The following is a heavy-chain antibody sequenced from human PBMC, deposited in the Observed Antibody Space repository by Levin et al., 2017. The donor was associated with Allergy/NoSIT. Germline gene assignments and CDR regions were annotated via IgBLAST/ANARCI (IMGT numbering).Heavy chain of an antibody. CDR3: ANSYGGNSNFDY. V-gene: IGHV3-23*01. J-gene: IGHJ4*02. CDR2: ISGSGGST. Sequence: SCAASGFTFSSYAMSWVRQAPGKGLEWVSAISGSGGSTYYADSVKGRFTISRDNSKNTLYLQMNSLRAEDTAVYYCANSYGGNSNFDYWGQGTLVTVSS. D-gene: IGHD4-23*01. CDR1: GFTFSSYA.